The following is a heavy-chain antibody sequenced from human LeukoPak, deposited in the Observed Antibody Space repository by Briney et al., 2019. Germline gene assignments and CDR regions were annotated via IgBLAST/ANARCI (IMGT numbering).Heavy chain of an antibody. V-gene: IGHV3-66*01. CDR3: ARGGIAVAVTIYYYGMDV. D-gene: IGHD6-19*01. CDR2: IYSGGST. J-gene: IGHJ6*02. Sequence: PGGSLRLSCAASGFXVSSNYMSWVRQAPGKGLEWVSVIYSGGSTYYADSVKGRFTISRDNSKNTLYLQMNSLRAEDTAVYYCARGGIAVAVTIYYYGMDVWGQGTTVTVSS. CDR1: GFXVSSNY.